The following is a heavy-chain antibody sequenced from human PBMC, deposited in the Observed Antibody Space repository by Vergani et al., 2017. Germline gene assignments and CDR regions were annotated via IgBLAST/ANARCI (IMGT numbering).Heavy chain of an antibody. J-gene: IGHJ4*02. CDR2: IYSGGST. V-gene: IGHV3-66*02. Sequence: EVQLVESGGGLVQPGGSLRLSCAASGFTVSSNYMSWVRQAPGKGLEWVSVIYSGGSTYYADSVKGRFTISRDNSKNTLCLQMNGLRAEDTAVYYCARDKRGSGTDYWGQGTLVTVSS. D-gene: IGHD3-10*01. CDR1: GFTVSSNY. CDR3: ARDKRGSGTDY.